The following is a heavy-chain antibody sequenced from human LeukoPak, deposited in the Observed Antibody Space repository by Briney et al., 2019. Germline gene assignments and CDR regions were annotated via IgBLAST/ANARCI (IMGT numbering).Heavy chain of an antibody. J-gene: IGHJ4*02. CDR1: GGSISGGGYQ. CDR2: IHHSGST. D-gene: IGHD3-22*01. Sequence: NPSQTLSLTCTVSGGSISGGGYQWTWIRQHPGKGLEWIGYIHHSGSTRYNLSLKSRIAMSVDTSENQFSLKLSSVTAADTAIYYCARENPSGYYNRPIDYWGQGTLVTVSS. V-gene: IGHV4-31*03. CDR3: ARENPSGYYNRPIDY.